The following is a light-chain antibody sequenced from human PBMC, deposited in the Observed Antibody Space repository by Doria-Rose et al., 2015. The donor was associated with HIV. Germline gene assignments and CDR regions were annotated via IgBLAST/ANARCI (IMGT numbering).Light chain of an antibody. V-gene: IGKV3-11*01. Sequence: SPGERATLSCRASQRVSSNLAWYQQKPGQAPRLLIYDASNRATGIPARFSGSGSGTDFTLTISSLEPEDFAVYFCQQRSNWPPIFTFGPGTKVDI. CDR3: QQRSNWPPIFT. J-gene: IGKJ3*01. CDR1: QRVSSN. CDR2: DAS.